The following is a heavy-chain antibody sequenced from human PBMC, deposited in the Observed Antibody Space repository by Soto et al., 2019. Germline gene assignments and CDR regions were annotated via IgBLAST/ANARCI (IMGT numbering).Heavy chain of an antibody. J-gene: IGHJ4*02. CDR3: ASSSSWHIIDY. CDR2: IYYSGST. Sequence: QLQLQDSGPGLVKPSETLSLTCTVYGGSISSGTYSWGWIRQPPGKGLEWIGTIYYSGSTYYTPSLKSRVTISVDTSKNQFSLKLSSVTAADTAVYYCASSSSWHIIDYWGQGILVTVSS. D-gene: IGHD6-13*01. CDR1: GGSISSGTYS. V-gene: IGHV4-39*01.